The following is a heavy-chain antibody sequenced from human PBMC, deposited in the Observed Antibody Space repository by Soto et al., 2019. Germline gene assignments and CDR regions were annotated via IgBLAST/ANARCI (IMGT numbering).Heavy chain of an antibody. D-gene: IGHD6-19*01. Sequence: SVPTLVNPTQTLTLTCTFSGFSLSTSGMCVSWIRQPPGKALEWLALIDWDDDKYYSTSLKTRLTISKDTSKNQVVLTMTNMDPVDTATYYCARSTGIAVAGTNYFDYWGQGTLVTVSS. J-gene: IGHJ4*02. CDR1: GFSLSTSGMC. CDR2: IDWDDDK. V-gene: IGHV2-70*01. CDR3: ARSTGIAVAGTNYFDY.